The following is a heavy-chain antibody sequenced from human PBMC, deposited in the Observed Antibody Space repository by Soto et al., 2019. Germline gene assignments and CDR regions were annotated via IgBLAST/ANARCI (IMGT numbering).Heavy chain of an antibody. CDR2: ISTYSGDT. D-gene: IGHD5-12*01. CDR3: ARHHGPTTSENWFDP. CDR1: GYTFFTYD. V-gene: IGHV1-18*01. Sequence: ASVKVSCKXSGYTFFTYDISWVRQAPGQGLEWMGWISTYSGDTKYAQKFQGRVTMTTDTSTTTAYLELRSPRSDDTAVYYCARHHGPTTSENWFDPWGQGTLVTVSS. J-gene: IGHJ5*02.